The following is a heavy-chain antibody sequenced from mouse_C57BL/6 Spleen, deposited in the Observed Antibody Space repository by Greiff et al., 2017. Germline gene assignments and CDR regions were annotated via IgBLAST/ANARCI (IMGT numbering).Heavy chain of an antibody. D-gene: IGHD4-1*01. Sequence: VKVVESGAELVRPGASVKLSCKASGYTFTDYYINWVKQRPGQGLEWIARIYPGSGNTYYNEKFKGKATLTAEKSSSTAYMQLSSLTSEDSAVYFCARSAVNGDGGYACWGQGALVTVSA. CDR2: IYPGSGNT. CDR1: GYTFTDYY. V-gene: IGHV1-76*01. J-gene: IGHJ3*01. CDR3: ARSAVNGDGGYAC.